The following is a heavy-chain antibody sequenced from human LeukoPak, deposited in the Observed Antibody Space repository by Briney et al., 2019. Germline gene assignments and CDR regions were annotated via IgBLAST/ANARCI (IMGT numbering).Heavy chain of an antibody. CDR2: ISSSSSNI. J-gene: IGHJ4*02. D-gene: IGHD7-27*01. V-gene: IGHV3-48*02. CDR3: ARESYWGSSAKGFDY. Sequence: GGSLRLSCAVSGFTFTSYSMNWFRQAPGKGLEWVSYISSSSSNIYYADSVKGRFTITRDNAKNSMYLQMNSLRDEDTAVYYCARESYWGSSAKGFDYWGQGTLVTVSS. CDR1: GFTFTSYS.